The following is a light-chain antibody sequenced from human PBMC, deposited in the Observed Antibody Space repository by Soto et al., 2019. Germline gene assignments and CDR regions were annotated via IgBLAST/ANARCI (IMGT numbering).Light chain of an antibody. CDR1: QSVSSSY. J-gene: IGKJ1*01. CDR3: QQYGSSRT. V-gene: IGKV3-20*01. Sequence: EFVLKQSPVTLSLSQGERXTLSCRATQSVSSSYLAWYQQKPGQAPRLLIYGASSRDTGIPERFSGSGCGTDFILTISRLEPEDFAVYECQQYGSSRTFGQGTKVDIK. CDR2: GAS.